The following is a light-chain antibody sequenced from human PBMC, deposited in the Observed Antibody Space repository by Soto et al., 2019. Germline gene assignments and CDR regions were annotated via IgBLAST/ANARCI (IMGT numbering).Light chain of an antibody. CDR3: NSYSNTTTLYV. V-gene: IGLV2-14*03. J-gene: IGLJ1*01. CDR2: DVS. CDR1: RSDVGGYNY. Sequence: QSVLTQPASVSGCPGQSITISCTGTRSDVGGYNYVSWYQHHPGKAPKLMIYDVSNRPSGVSNRFSGSKSGNTASLTISGLQAEDEADYYCNSYSNTTTLYVFGTGTKVTVL.